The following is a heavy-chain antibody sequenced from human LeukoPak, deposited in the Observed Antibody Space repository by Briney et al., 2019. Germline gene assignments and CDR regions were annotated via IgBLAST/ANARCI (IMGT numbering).Heavy chain of an antibody. D-gene: IGHD2-2*01. CDR3: ARHSSSTSCYFLP. CDR2: INHSGGT. V-gene: IGHV4-34*01. J-gene: IGHJ5*02. CDR1: GGSLSGYY. Sequence: PSETLSLTCGVYGGSLSGYYWSWIRQSPGKGLEWIGEINHSGGTNYNPSLKSRLTISVDTSKNQFSLRLSFVTAADTAVYYCARHSSSTSCYFLPWGQGTLVTVSS.